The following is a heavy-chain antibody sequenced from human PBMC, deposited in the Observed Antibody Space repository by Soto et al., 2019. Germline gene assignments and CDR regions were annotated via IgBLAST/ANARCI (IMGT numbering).Heavy chain of an antibody. D-gene: IGHD3-10*01. CDR3: AHHPYYGLGSYSFDY. J-gene: IGHJ4*02. CDR2: IYWDDDK. Sequence: QITLKESGPTLVRPTQTLTLTCTFSGFSLTTSGVGVGWIRQPPGKALEWLAVIYWDDDKRYSSSLKRRPTITKDPSHNQVVLTMTSMAPVDTATYYCAHHPYYGLGSYSFDYWGQGTLVTVSS. V-gene: IGHV2-5*02. CDR1: GFSLTTSGVG.